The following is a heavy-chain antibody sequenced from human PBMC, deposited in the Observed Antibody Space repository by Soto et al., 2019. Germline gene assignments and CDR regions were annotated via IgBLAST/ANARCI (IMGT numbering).Heavy chain of an antibody. CDR2: IYPGDSDT. J-gene: IGHJ4*02. CDR1: GYSFTSFW. V-gene: IGHV5-51*01. D-gene: IGHD2-2*01. Sequence: GESLKISCQASGYSFTSFWIGWVRQMPGKGLEWMGMIYPGDSDTKYSPSFQGQVTISADKSISTAYLQWSSLKASDTAMYYCARSPAYFDYWGQGTPVTFSS. CDR3: ARSPAYFDY.